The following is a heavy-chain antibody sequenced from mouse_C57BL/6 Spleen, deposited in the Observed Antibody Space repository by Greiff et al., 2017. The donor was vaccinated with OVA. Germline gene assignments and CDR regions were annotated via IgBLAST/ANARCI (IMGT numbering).Heavy chain of an antibody. CDR3: ARGFITTVVATGVFDY. J-gene: IGHJ2*01. CDR2: IDPSDSYT. D-gene: IGHD1-1*01. CDR1: GYTFTSYW. V-gene: IGHV1-69*01. Sequence: VQLQQPGAELVMPGASVKLSCKASGYTFTSYWMHWVKQRPGQGLEWIGEIDPSDSYTNYNQKFKGKSTLTVDKSSSTAYMQLSSLTSEDSAVYYCARGFITTVVATGVFDYWGQGTTLTVSS.